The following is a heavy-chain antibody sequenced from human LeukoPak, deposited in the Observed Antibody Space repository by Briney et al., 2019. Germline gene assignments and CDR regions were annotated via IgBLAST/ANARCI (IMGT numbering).Heavy chain of an antibody. Sequence: TASETLSLTCAVYGGSFSGYYWSWIRQPPGKGLEWIGEINHSGSTNYNPSLKSRVTISVDTSKNQFSLKLSSVTAADTAVYYCARFDLGATKCLDYWGQGTLVTVSS. D-gene: IGHD1-26*01. CDR2: INHSGST. CDR3: ARFDLGATKCLDY. V-gene: IGHV4-34*01. J-gene: IGHJ4*02. CDR1: GGSFSGYY.